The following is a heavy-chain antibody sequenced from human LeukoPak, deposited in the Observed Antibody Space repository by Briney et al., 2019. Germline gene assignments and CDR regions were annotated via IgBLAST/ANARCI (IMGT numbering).Heavy chain of an antibody. CDR3: ARGLRHYDSSGYYYY. CDR1: GDSISSSSYY. Sequence: SETLSLTCTVSGDSISSSSYYWGWLRQPPGKGLEWIGSIYYSGSTYYNLSLKSRVTISVDTSKNQFSLKLSSVTAADTAVYYCARGLRHYDSSGYYYYWGQGTLVTVSS. J-gene: IGHJ4*02. CDR2: IYYSGST. D-gene: IGHD3-22*01. V-gene: IGHV4-39*01.